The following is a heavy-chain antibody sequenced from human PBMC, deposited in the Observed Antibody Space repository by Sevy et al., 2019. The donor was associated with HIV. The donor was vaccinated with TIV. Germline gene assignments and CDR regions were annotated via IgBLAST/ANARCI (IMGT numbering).Heavy chain of an antibody. CDR2: FDPEDNER. Sequence: ASVKVSCKVSGYTLTRLAMHWVRQAPGKGLKWMGSFDPEDNERIYAQKWQGRFSMTEDTSTDTAYMELSNLRSEDTAVYYCATTKDYYENSGDPFDYWGQGTLVTVSS. V-gene: IGHV1-24*01. D-gene: IGHD3-22*01. J-gene: IGHJ4*02. CDR3: ATTKDYYENSGDPFDY. CDR1: GYTLTRLA.